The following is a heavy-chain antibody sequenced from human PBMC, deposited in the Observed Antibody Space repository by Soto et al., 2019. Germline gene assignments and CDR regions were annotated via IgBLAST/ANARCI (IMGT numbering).Heavy chain of an antibody. CDR3: ARGGNWFDP. V-gene: IGHV3-7*05. D-gene: IGHD3-10*01. CDR1: EFRFSDYW. Sequence: EVQLVESGGGLVQPGGSLRLSCAASEFRFSDYWMAWVRQAPGKGLEWVANLDQGGGEKHYGDSVKGRFTISRDNAKNSLDLQMTSLRAEDTAGYYCARGGNWFDPWGQGTLVNFSS. CDR2: LDQGGGEK. J-gene: IGHJ5*02.